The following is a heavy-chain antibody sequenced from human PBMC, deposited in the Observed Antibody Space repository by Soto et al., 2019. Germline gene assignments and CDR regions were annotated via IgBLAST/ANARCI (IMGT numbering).Heavy chain of an antibody. J-gene: IGHJ4*02. CDR1: GYTLSTYW. Sequence: PGESLKISCKGSGYTLSTYWIGRVRQMPRKGLGWMGIIFPDDSDTMYSTPREGQVTISDDQSSSTAYLQWSSLKASDTAIYYCVRRNFIVGATRGYFDDWGQGTQVTVSS. CDR2: IFPDDSDT. CDR3: VRRNFIVGATRGYFDD. V-gene: IGHV5-51*01. D-gene: IGHD1-26*01.